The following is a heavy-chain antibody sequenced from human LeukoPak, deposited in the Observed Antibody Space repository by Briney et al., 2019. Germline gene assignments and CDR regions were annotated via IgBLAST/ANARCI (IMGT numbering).Heavy chain of an antibody. CDR1: GGTFSSYA. J-gene: IGHJ4*02. D-gene: IGHD3-22*01. V-gene: IGHV1-69*04. CDR2: IIPILGIA. CDR3: ARAGLYYYDSSGYPFDY. Sequence: ASVKVSCKASGGTFSSYAISWVRQAPGQGLEWMGRIIPILGIANYAQKFQGRVTITADKSTSTAYMELSSLRSEDTAVYYCARAGLYYYDSSGYPFDYWGQGTLVTVSS.